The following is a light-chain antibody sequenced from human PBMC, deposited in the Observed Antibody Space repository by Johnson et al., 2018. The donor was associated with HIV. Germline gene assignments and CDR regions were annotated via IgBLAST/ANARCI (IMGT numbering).Light chain of an antibody. CDR3: GTWDSSRTPGGV. CDR1: SYNIGNNY. J-gene: IGLJ1*01. CDR2: ENN. Sequence: QSVLTQPPSVSAAPGQKVTISCSGSSYNIGNNYVSWFQQLPGTAPKLLIYENNRRPSGIPDRFSGSKSGTSATLGITGLQPGDEADYYCGTWDSSRTPGGVFGTGTKVTVL. V-gene: IGLV1-51*02.